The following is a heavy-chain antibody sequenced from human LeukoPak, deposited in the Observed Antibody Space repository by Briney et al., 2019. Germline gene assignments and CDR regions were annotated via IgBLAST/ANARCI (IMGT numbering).Heavy chain of an antibody. J-gene: IGHJ4*02. CDR2: IWYDGSNK. V-gene: IGHV3-33*01. CDR3: ASTPYSSGADY. Sequence: GGSLRLSCAASGFTFSSYGMHWVRQAPGKGLEWVAVIWYDGSNKYYADSVKGRFTISRDNSKNTLYLQMNSLRAEDTAVYYCASTPYSSGADYWGQGTLVTVSS. D-gene: IGHD6-19*01. CDR1: GFTFSSYG.